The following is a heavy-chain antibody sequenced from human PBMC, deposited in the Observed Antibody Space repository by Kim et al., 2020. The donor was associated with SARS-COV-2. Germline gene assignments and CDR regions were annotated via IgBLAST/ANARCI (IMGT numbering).Heavy chain of an antibody. CDR3: AKGTSYDFWSGYWTYYYYYGMDV. V-gene: IGHV3-30*18. CDR2: ISYDGSNK. Sequence: GGSLRLSCAASGFTFSSYGMHWVRQAPGKGLEWVAVISYDGSNKYYADSVKGRFTISRDNSKNTLYLQMNSLRAEDTAVYYCAKGTSYDFWSGYWTYYYYYGMDVWGQGTTVTVSS. D-gene: IGHD3-3*01. J-gene: IGHJ6*02. CDR1: GFTFSSYG.